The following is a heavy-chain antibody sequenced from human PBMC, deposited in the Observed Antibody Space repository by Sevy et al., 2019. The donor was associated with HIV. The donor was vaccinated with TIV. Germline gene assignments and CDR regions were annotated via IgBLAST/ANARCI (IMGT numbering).Heavy chain of an antibody. D-gene: IGHD2-2*01. V-gene: IGHV1-69*13. CDR2: IIPIFGTA. CDR1: GGTFSSYA. J-gene: IGHJ6*02. Sequence: ASVKVSCKASGGTFSSYAISWVRQAPGQGLEWMGGIIPIFGTANYAQKFQGRVTITADESSSTAYMELSSLRSEDTAVYYCARGGPVVVPAAPHYYYGMDVWGQRTTVTDSS. CDR3: ARGGPVVVPAAPHYYYGMDV.